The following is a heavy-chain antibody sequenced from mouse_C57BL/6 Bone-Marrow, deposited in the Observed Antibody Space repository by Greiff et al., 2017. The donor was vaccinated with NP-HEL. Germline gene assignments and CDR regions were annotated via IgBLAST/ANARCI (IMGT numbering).Heavy chain of an antibody. CDR2: IDPETGGT. D-gene: IGHD4-1*01. V-gene: IGHV1-15*01. Sequence: QVHVKQSGAELVRPGASVTLSCKASGYTFTDYEMHWVKQTPVHGLEWIGAIDPETGGTAYNQKFKGKAILTADKSSSTAYMELRSLTSEDSAVYYCTRDWDVCYFDYWGQGTTLTVSS. CDR3: TRDWDVCYFDY. J-gene: IGHJ2*01. CDR1: GYTFTDYE.